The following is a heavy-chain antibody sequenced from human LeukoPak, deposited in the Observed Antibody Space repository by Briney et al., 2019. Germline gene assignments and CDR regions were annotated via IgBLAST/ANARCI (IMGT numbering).Heavy chain of an antibody. CDR3: ARQGSAAGTLDYYYYGMDV. D-gene: IGHD6-13*01. J-gene: IGHJ6*02. Sequence: GESLKISYKGSGYSFTSYWIGWVRQMPGKGLEWMGIIYPGDSDTRYSPSFQGQVTISADKSISTAYLQWSSLKASDTAMYYCARQGSAAGTLDYYYYGMDVWGQGTTVTVSS. V-gene: IGHV5-51*01. CDR2: IYPGDSDT. CDR1: GYSFTSYW.